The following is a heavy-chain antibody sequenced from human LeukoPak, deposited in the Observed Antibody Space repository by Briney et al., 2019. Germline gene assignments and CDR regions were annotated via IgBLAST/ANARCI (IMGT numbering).Heavy chain of an antibody. CDR2: ISGSGSNT. CDR1: GFTFSSYA. V-gene: IGHV3-23*01. J-gene: IGHJ4*02. D-gene: IGHD5-12*01. Sequence: GGSLRLSCAASGFTFSSYAMSWVRQAPGKGLEWVSAISGSGSNTYYADSVKGRFTISRDNFKNTLYLQMNSLRAEDMALYYCAKGSGGAVDNFDYWGQGTLGTVSS. CDR3: AKGSGGAVDNFDY.